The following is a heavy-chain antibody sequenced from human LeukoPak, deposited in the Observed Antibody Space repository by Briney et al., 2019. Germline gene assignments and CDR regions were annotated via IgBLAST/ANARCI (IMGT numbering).Heavy chain of an antibody. CDR2: INHSGST. CDR3: ARGLTIFGVVSRNY. D-gene: IGHD3-3*01. CDR1: GGSFSGYY. V-gene: IGHV4-34*01. Sequence: KPSETLSLTCAVYGGSFSGYYWSWIRQPPGKGLEWIGEINHSGSTNYNPSLKSRVTISVDTSKNQFSLKLSSVTAADTAVYYCARGLTIFGVVSRNYWGQGTLVTVSS. J-gene: IGHJ4*02.